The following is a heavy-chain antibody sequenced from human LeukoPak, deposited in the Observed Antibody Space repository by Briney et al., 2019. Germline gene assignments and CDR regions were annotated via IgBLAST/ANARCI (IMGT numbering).Heavy chain of an antibody. Sequence: GGSLRLSCAASGFTFSSYSMNWVRQAPGKGLEWVSSISSSSSYIYYADSVKGRFTISRDNAKNSLYLQMNSLRAEDTAVYYCARDGGGYNYRGLDYWGQGTLVTVSS. V-gene: IGHV3-21*01. J-gene: IGHJ4*02. CDR1: GFTFSSYS. CDR2: ISSSSSYI. D-gene: IGHD5-24*01. CDR3: ARDGGGYNYRGLDY.